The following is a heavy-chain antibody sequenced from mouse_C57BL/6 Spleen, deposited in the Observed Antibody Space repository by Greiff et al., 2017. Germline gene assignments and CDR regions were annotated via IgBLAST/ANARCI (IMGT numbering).Heavy chain of an antibody. CDR3: ARGGFITTVVATNYFDY. Sequence: VQLQQSGPELVKPGASVKISCKASGYSFTGYYMNWVKQSPEKSLEWIGEINPSTGGTTYNQKFKANATLTVDKSSSTAYMQLKSLTSEDSAVYYCARGGFITTVVATNYFDYWGQGTTLTVSS. CDR1: GYSFTGYY. D-gene: IGHD1-1*01. J-gene: IGHJ2*01. CDR2: INPSTGGT. V-gene: IGHV1-42*01.